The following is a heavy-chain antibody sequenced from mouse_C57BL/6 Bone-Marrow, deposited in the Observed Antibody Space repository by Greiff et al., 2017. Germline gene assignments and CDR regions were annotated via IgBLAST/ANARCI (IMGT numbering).Heavy chain of an antibody. V-gene: IGHV14-4*01. CDR2: IDPENGDT. CDR1: GFNIKDDY. J-gene: IGHJ3*01. CDR3: TTTPS. Sequence: EVHLVESGAELVRPGASVKLSCTASGFNIKDDYMHWVKQRPEQGLEWIGWIDPENGDTEYASKFQGKATITADTSSNTAYLQLSSLTSEDTAVYYCTTTPSWGQGTLVTVSA.